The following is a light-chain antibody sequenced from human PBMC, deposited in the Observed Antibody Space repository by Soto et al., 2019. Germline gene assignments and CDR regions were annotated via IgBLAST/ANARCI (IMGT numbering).Light chain of an antibody. J-gene: IGKJ2*01. Sequence: DIPMTQSPSTLSASVGDRVTITCRASQSISHYLAWYQQRPGRAPKFLIFDASELQSGVPSRFSGSGSGTEFTLTISSLQPDDFATYYCQQYNIYPYTFGQGTKLDI. V-gene: IGKV1-5*01. CDR3: QQYNIYPYT. CDR1: QSISHY. CDR2: DAS.